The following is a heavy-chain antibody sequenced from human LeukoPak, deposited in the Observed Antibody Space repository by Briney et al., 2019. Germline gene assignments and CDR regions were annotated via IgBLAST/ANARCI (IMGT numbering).Heavy chain of an antibody. J-gene: IGHJ4*02. CDR1: GGSISTYY. V-gene: IGHV4-59*01. CDR3: ATEREGPYGYLDY. D-gene: IGHD4-17*01. Sequence: SETLSLTCTVSGGSISTYYWSWIRQPPGKGLEWIGYIYYTGSTSYNPSLKSRVTMSLDASKNQFSLELNSVTPADTAVYYCATEREGPYGYLDYWGQGSLVTVSS. CDR2: IYYTGST.